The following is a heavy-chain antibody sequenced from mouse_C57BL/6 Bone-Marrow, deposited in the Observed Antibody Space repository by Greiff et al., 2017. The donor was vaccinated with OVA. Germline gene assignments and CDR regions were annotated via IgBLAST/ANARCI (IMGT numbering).Heavy chain of an antibody. Sequence: QVQLQQPGAELVMPGASVKLSCKASGYTFTSYWMHWVKQRPGQGLEWIGEIDPSDSYTNYNQNFKGKSTLTVDKSSSTAYMQLSSLTSEDSAVYYCAREVIYYDYDGYFDYWGQGTTLTVSA. D-gene: IGHD2-4*01. CDR3: AREVIYYDYDGYFDY. CDR2: IDPSDSYT. J-gene: IGHJ2*01. V-gene: IGHV1-69*01. CDR1: GYTFTSYW.